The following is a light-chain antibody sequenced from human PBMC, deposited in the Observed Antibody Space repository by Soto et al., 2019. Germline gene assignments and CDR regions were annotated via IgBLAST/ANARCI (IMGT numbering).Light chain of an antibody. J-gene: IGKJ1*01. CDR3: QQYHNWPPSWT. CDR2: YAS. CDR1: QSVSSN. Sequence: EIVMTQSPATLSVSPGERATLSCRASQSVSSNLAWYQQKPGQAPRLLIYYASTRATGIPARFSGSGSGTEFTLTISSLQSEDFAVYYCQQYHNWPPSWTFGQGTKV. V-gene: IGKV3-15*01.